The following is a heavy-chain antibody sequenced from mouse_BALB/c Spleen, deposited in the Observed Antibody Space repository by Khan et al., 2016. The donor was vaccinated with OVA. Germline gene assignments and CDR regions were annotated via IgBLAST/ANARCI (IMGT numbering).Heavy chain of an antibody. Sequence: EVELVESGGGLVQPGGSRKLSCAAAGFTFSNFGMHWVRQAPEKGLEWVAYISSGSFTINYADTVQGRFTISRDNPKNTLFLQMTSLRSEDTAMYYWTRGCYGSSYVADWGQGTLVTVSA. J-gene: IGHJ3*01. CDR3: TRGCYGSSYVAD. CDR2: ISSGSFTI. V-gene: IGHV5-17*02. CDR1: GFTFSNFG. D-gene: IGHD1-1*01.